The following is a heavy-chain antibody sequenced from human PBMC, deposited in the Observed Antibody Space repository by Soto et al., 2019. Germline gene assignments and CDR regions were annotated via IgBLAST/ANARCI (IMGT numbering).Heavy chain of an antibody. CDR2: IYYSGST. CDR3: ARKGHYYYGMDV. V-gene: IGHV4-39*01. CDR1: GGSISSSSYY. J-gene: IGHJ6*02. Sequence: SETLSLTCTVSGGSISSSSYYWGWIRQPPGKGLEWIGSIYYSGSTYYNPSLKSRVTISVDTSKNQFSLKLSSVTAADTAVYYCARKGHYYYGMDVWGQGTTVTVSS.